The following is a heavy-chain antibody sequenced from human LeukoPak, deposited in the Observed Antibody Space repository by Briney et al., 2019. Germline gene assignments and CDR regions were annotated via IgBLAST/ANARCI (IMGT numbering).Heavy chain of an antibody. J-gene: IGHJ6*03. D-gene: IGHD3-10*01. CDR1: GGSISSSSYY. V-gene: IGHV4-39*07. CDR3: ARGVRGVIIHPYYYYYYMDV. Sequence: SETLSLTCTVSGGSISSSSYYWGWIRQPPGKGLEWIGSIYYSGSTYYNPSLKSRVTISVDTSKNQFSLKLSSVTAADTAVYYCARGVRGVIIHPYYYYYYMDVWGKGTTVTVSS. CDR2: IYYSGST.